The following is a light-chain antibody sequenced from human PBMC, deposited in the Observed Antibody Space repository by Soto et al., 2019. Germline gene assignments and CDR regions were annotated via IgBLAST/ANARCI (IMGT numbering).Light chain of an antibody. CDR2: EVN. J-gene: IGLJ2*01. Sequence: QSALTQPASVSGSPGQSITISCTGTGCDVGGYRYVSWYQHHPGKAPKLMIYEVNNRPSGVPDRFSGSKSGNTASLTISGLQAEDAADYYCCSYTSSKTLVVFGGGTKLTVL. V-gene: IGLV2-14*01. CDR1: GCDVGGYRY. CDR3: CSYTSSKTLVV.